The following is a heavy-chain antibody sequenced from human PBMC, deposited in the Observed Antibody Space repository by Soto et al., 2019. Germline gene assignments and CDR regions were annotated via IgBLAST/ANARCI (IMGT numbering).Heavy chain of an antibody. Sequence: GGSLRLSCAASGFTFSSYWMTWVRQAPGKGLEWVANIKQDGSEKYYVTSVKGRYTISRVNVKNSQYLQINSLRAEDTAMNNCAWDVTGYYYGSWSYYDIDAFDIWGLGTMVTVSS. CDR3: AWDVTGYYYGSWSYYDIDAFDI. J-gene: IGHJ3*02. V-gene: IGHV3-7*04. CDR2: IKQDGSEK. D-gene: IGHD3-10*01. CDR1: GFTFSSYW.